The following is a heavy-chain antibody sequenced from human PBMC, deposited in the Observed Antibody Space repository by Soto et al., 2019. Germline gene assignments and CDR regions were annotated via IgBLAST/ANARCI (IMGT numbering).Heavy chain of an antibody. CDR1: GGSISSSNW. Sequence: SETLSLTCAVSGGSISSSNWWSWVRQPPGKGLEWIGEIYHSGSTNYNPSLKSRVTISVDKSKNQFSLKLSSVTAADTAVYYCARDRDSSGWYGGPHYYYYYGMDVWGQGTTVT. J-gene: IGHJ6*02. CDR2: IYHSGST. CDR3: ARDRDSSGWYGGPHYYYYYGMDV. V-gene: IGHV4-4*02. D-gene: IGHD6-19*01.